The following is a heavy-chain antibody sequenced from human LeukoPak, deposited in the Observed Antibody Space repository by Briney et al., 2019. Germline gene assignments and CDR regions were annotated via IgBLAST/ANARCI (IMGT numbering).Heavy chain of an antibody. CDR1: GGSISSYY. CDR2: IYYSGST. D-gene: IGHD2-15*01. J-gene: IGHJ6*02. Sequence: PSETLSLTCTVSGGSISSYYWSWIRQPPGKGLEWIGYIYYSGSTNYNPSLKSRVTISVDTSKNQFSLKLSSVTAADTAVYYCARAGTPHYSYYYYYGMDVWGQGTTVTVSS. V-gene: IGHV4-59*01. CDR3: ARAGTPHYSYYYYYGMDV.